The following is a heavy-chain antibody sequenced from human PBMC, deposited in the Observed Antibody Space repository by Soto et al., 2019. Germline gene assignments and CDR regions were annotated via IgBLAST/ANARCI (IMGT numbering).Heavy chain of an antibody. V-gene: IGHV3-15*01. CDR1: GFTFSDAW. D-gene: IGHD3-10*01. CDR3: TTGIRYFRELSYYHDS. Sequence: EVQLVESGGGLVKPGGSLRLSCAASGFTFSDAWMSWVRQSPGKGLEWLGRIKKTIDGGTTDYAAPVKGRFTMSRDDSKNTVFLQMNSLTVEDTGVYFCTTGIRYFRELSYYHDSWGQGALVTVSS. CDR2: IKKTIDGGTT. J-gene: IGHJ4*02.